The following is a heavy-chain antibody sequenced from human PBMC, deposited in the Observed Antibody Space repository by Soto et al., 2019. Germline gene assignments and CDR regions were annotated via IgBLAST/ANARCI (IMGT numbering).Heavy chain of an antibody. V-gene: IGHV3-74*01. Sequence: GGSLRLSCAVSGFAFSNYWMHWVRQAPGKGLVWVSRINADGRSTSYADSVKGRFTISRDNAKNKLYLQMNSLSADDTAVYYCVRLSGAYDYWGQGTLVTVSS. J-gene: IGHJ4*02. CDR3: VRLSGAYDY. D-gene: IGHD5-12*01. CDR1: GFAFSNYW. CDR2: INADGRST.